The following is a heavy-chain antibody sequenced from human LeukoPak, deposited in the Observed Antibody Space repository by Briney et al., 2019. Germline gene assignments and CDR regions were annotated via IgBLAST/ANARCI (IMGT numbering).Heavy chain of an antibody. J-gene: IGHJ4*02. CDR2: INSDGSST. CDR3: VSLTYGSGTSLFDY. V-gene: IGHV3-74*01. Sequence: PGGSLRLSCAASGFIFSSYWMHWVRQAPGKGLVWVSRINSDGSSTTYADSVKGRFTISRDNAKNTLYLQMNSLRAEDTAVYYCVSLTYGSGTSLFDYWGQGTLVTVSS. D-gene: IGHD3-10*01. CDR1: GFIFSSYW.